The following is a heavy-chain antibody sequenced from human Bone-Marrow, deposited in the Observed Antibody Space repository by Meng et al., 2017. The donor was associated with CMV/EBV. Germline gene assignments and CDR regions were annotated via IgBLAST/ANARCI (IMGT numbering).Heavy chain of an antibody. CDR1: GGSISSSSYY. V-gene: IGHV4-39*01. J-gene: IGHJ5*02. CDR2: IYYSGST. D-gene: IGHD3-3*01. CDR3: ASRYYDFWSGYVRFDP. Sequence: SETLSLTCTVSGGSISSSSYYWGWIRQPPGKGLEWIGSIYYSGSTYYNPSLKSRVTISVDTSKNQFSLKLSSMTAADTAVYYCASRYYDFWSGYVRFDPWGPGTLVTGSS.